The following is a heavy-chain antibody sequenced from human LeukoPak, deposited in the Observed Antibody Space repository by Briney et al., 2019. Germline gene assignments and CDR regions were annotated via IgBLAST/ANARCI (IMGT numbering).Heavy chain of an antibody. J-gene: IGHJ3*02. CDR1: GYTFTSYY. CDR2: INPSGGST. V-gene: IGHV1-46*01. Sequence: GASVNVSCKASGYTFTSYYMHWVRQAPGQGLEWMGIINPSGGSTSYAQKFQGRVAMTRDTSTSTVYMELSSLRSEDTAVYYCASRSSYYYETEDAFDSWGQGTMVTVSS. CDR3: ASRSSYYYETEDAFDS. D-gene: IGHD3-22*01.